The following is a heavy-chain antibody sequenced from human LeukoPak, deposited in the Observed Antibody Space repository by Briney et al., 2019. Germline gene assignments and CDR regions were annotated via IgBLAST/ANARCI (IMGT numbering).Heavy chain of an antibody. CDR3: ARDGLEMATPTGY. D-gene: IGHD5-24*01. CDR2: IWFDGSNT. J-gene: IGHJ4*02. CDR1: GFTFSSYG. Sequence: GGSLRLSCAASGFTFSSYGMHWVRQAPGKGLEWVAAIWFDGSNTYYVDSVKGRFTISRNNSNNTLYLQMNSLRAEDTAVYYCARDGLEMATPTGYWGQGTLVTVSS. V-gene: IGHV3-33*01.